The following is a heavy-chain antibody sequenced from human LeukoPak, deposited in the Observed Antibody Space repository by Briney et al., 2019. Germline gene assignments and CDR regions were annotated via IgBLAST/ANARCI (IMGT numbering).Heavy chain of an antibody. V-gene: IGHV3-7*01. CDR1: GFTFSHAW. D-gene: IGHD3-10*01. CDR2: IKQDGSEK. J-gene: IGHJ1*01. Sequence: PGGSLRLSCAGYGFTFSHAWMNWDRQAPGKGLEWVANIKQDGSEKYYVDSVKGRFTISRDNAKNSLYLQMNSLRAEDTAVYYCARDETGGLPRSYLQHWGQGTLVTVSS. CDR3: ARDETGGLPRSYLQH.